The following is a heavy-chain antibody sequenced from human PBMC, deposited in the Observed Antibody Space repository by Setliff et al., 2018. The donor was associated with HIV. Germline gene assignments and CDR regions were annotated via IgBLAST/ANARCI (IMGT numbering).Heavy chain of an antibody. D-gene: IGHD3-16*01. CDR1: AGSIRSSTYY. CDR2: IYYSGST. CDR3: AKRTFGSGRLDP. V-gene: IGHV4-39*01. J-gene: IGHJ5*02. Sequence: PSETLSLTCTVSAGSIRSSTYYWAWIRQPPGKGLEWIGTIYYSGSTYYKPSLKSRVTISVDTSKNQFSLKLSSVTAADTAVYYCAKRTFGSGRLDPWGQGTLVTVSS.